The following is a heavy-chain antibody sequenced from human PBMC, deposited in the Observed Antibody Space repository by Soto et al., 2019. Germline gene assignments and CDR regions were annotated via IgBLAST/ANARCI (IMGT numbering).Heavy chain of an antibody. D-gene: IGHD3-22*01. CDR2: IIPIFGTA. V-gene: IGHV1-69*01. CDR1: GGTFSSYA. Sequence: QVQLVQSGAEVKKPGSSVKVSCKASGGTFSSYAISWVRQAPEQGLEWMGGIIPIFGTANYAQKFQGRVTITADESTSTAYMELSSLRSEDTAVYYCARDAGAGRYYDSSGWDAFDIWGQGTMVTVSS. CDR3: ARDAGAGRYYDSSGWDAFDI. J-gene: IGHJ3*02.